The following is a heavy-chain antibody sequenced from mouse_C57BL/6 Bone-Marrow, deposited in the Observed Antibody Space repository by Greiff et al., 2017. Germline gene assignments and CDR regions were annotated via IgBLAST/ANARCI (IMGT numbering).Heavy chain of an antibody. Sequence: VQLHQPGAELVKPGASVTLSCKASGYTFTSYWMHWVKQRPGQGLEWIGMIHPNSGSTNYNEKFKSKATLTVDKSSSTACMQLSSLTSEDSAVYYCARSDYSNYDYAMDYWGQGTSVTVSS. CDR1: GYTFTSYW. CDR3: ARSDYSNYDYAMDY. V-gene: IGHV1-64*01. D-gene: IGHD2-5*01. CDR2: IHPNSGST. J-gene: IGHJ4*01.